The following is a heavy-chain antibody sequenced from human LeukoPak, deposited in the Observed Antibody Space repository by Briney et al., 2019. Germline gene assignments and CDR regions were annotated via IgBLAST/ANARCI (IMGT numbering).Heavy chain of an antibody. V-gene: IGHV3-23*01. Sequence: GGSLRLSCAASEFTFSSYAMNWVRQAPGKGLEWVSAISGSGTNTYYAGSVRGRFTISRDNSNNRLYLQMNSVRAEDTAMYFCAKDSAVISTAPFEPRGPGTLVTVSS. J-gene: IGHJ4*01. D-gene: IGHD2-21*01. CDR3: AKDSAVISTAPFEP. CDR2: ISGSGTNT. CDR1: EFTFSSYA.